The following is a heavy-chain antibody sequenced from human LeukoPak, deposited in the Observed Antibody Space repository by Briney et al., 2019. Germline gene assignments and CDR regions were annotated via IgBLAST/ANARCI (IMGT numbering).Heavy chain of an antibody. J-gene: IGHJ4*02. V-gene: IGHV3-21*01. CDR3: ARGGTYYDFWSGAPAHFDY. Sequence: GGSLRLSCAASGFTFSSYSMNWVRQAPGKGLEWVSSISSSSSYIYYADSVKGRFTISRDNAKNSLYLQMNSLRAEDTAVYYCARGGTYYDFWSGAPAHFDYWGQGTLVTVSS. D-gene: IGHD3-3*01. CDR1: GFTFSSYS. CDR2: ISSSSSYI.